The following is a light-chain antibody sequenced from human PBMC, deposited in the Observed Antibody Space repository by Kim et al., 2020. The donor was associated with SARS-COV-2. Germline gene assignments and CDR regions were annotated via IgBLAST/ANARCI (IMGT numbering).Light chain of an antibody. J-gene: IGKJ1*01. CDR2: AAS. Sequence: DIQLTQTPSSLSASVGDRVTITCRASQGISNYLAWYQQKPWKVPKLLIYAASTLQSGVPSRFSGSGSGTDFTLTISSLQPEDVATYYCKKYNSAPWTFGQGTKVDIK. CDR1: QGISNY. CDR3: KKYNSAPWT. V-gene: IGKV1-27*01.